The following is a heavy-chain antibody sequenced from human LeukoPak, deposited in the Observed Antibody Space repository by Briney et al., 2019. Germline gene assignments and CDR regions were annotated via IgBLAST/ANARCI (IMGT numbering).Heavy chain of an antibody. CDR2: TNPNSGGT. Sequence: ASVKVSCKASGYSFTGYYVHWVRQAPGQGLEWMGRTNPNSGGTNYAQKFQGRVTMTRDTSTSTVYMELSSLRSEDTAVYYCARDLSGYYDSSGYYPMYWGQGTLVTVSS. CDR3: ARDLSGYYDSSGYYPMY. V-gene: IGHV1-2*06. J-gene: IGHJ4*02. CDR1: GYSFTGYY. D-gene: IGHD3-22*01.